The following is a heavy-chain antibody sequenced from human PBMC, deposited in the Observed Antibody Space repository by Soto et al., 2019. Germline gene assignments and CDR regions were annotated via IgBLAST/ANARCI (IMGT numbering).Heavy chain of an antibody. J-gene: IGHJ5*02. D-gene: IGHD2-2*01. V-gene: IGHV3-23*01. Sequence: GGSLRLSCAASGFTFNSHAMSWVRQAPGKGLEWVSGISGSGYSTYYADSVKGRFTISRDNSKNTLYLQMNSLRAEDTAVYYCARDPQKIPAATVNWFDPWGQGTLVTVSS. CDR2: ISGSGYST. CDR1: GFTFNSHA. CDR3: ARDPQKIPAATVNWFDP.